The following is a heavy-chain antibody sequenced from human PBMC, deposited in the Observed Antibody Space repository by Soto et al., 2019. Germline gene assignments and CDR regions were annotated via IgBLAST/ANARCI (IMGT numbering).Heavy chain of an antibody. CDR1: GFSFSGSS. Sequence: GGSLRLSCAASGFSFSGSSMYWVRQASGKGLEWVGRIRSKAYSYATAYGASLKGRFSIFRDDTKNTAYLQINSLKSEDTAVYYCLTSIREATRDFDYGGQGTLVTVSS. J-gene: IGHJ4*02. CDR3: LTSIREATRDFDY. V-gene: IGHV3-73*01. CDR2: IRSKAYSYAT. D-gene: IGHD5-12*01.